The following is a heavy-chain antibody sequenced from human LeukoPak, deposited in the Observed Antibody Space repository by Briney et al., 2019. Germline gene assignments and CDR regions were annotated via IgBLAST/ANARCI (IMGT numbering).Heavy chain of an antibody. CDR2: ISYDGSQK. D-gene: IGHD2-15*01. J-gene: IGHJ4*02. CDR1: GFDFSAFG. CDR3: AKDNGSPSLVVVLVATAPDY. V-gene: IGHV3-30*18. Sequence: GGSLRLSCAASGFDFSAFGMNWVRQAPGKGLEWVTVISYDGSQKYYADSVKGRFTISRDNSKNTVYLQMNSLSAEDTAVYYCAKDNGSPSLVVVLVATAPDYWGQGTLVTVSS.